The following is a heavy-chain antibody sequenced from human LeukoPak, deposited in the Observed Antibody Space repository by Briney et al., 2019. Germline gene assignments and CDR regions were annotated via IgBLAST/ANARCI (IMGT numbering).Heavy chain of an antibody. J-gene: IGHJ4*02. V-gene: IGHV3-7*01. Sequence: GGSLRLSCAASGFTFSSFWMSWVRQAPGKGLEWAANIKQDGSEKYYVDSVKGRFTTSRDNAKNSLYLQMNSLRAEDASVYYCARVGGEQWLVSDHYFDYWGQGTLVTVSS. D-gene: IGHD6-19*01. CDR1: GFTFSSFW. CDR2: IKQDGSEK. CDR3: ARVGGEQWLVSDHYFDY.